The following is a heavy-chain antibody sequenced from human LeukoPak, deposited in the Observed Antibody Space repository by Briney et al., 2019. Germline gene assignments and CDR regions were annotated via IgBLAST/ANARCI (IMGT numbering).Heavy chain of an antibody. CDR3: ARDRLERMVVAATNWFDP. CDR1: GYTFTSYY. V-gene: IGHV1-46*01. CDR2: INPSGGST. D-gene: IGHD2-15*01. Sequence: ASVKVSCKASGYTFTSYYMHWVRQAPGQGLEWMGIINPSGGSTSYAQKFQGRVTMTRDTCTSTVYMELSSLRSEDTAVYYCARDRLERMVVAATNWFDPWGQGTLVTVSS. J-gene: IGHJ5*02.